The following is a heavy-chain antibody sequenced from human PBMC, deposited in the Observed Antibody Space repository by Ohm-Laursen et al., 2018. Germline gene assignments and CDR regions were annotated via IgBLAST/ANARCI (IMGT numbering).Heavy chain of an antibody. CDR2: MNSHSGNT. Sequence: GASVKVSCKASGYTFTSYDINWVRQATGQGLEWMGWMNSHSGNTGYAEKFQGRVTMTRNPSISTAYMELSSLTSEDTAVYYCARAGATNWFDPWGQGTLVTVSS. CDR1: GYTFTSYD. J-gene: IGHJ5*02. D-gene: IGHD2-15*01. V-gene: IGHV1-8*01. CDR3: ARAGATNWFDP.